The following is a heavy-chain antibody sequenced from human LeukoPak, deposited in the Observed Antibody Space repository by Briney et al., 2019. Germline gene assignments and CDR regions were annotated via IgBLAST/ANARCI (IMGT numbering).Heavy chain of an antibody. CDR1: GYTFTGYY. V-gene: IGHV1-2*02. CDR2: INPNSGGT. Sequence: ASVKVSCKASGYTFTGYYMHWVRQAPGQGLEWMGWINPNSGGTNYAQKFQGRVTMTRDTSISTAYMELSRLRSDDTAVYYCARGMVRGVKYGMDVWGQGTTVTVSS. D-gene: IGHD3-10*01. J-gene: IGHJ6*02. CDR3: ARGMVRGVKYGMDV.